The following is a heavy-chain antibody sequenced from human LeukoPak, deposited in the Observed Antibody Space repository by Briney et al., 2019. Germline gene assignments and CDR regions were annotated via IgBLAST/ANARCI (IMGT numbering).Heavy chain of an antibody. CDR3: TKGDGGSYPIDY. CDR1: GFTFSKCG. Sequence: GASLRLSCAASGFTFSKCGMSWVRQAPGKGLEWVSTVSENGRNTHYADSVKGRFTISRDNSKNTLLLQMNSLRADDTALYYCTKGDGGSYPIDYWGQGTLVIVSS. J-gene: IGHJ4*02. V-gene: IGHV3-23*01. D-gene: IGHD6-19*01. CDR2: VSENGRNT.